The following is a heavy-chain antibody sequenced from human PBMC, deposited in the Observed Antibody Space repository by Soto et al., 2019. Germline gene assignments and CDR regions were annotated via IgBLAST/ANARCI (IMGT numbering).Heavy chain of an antibody. CDR3: TEAPYYYGDCVGY. D-gene: IGHD4-17*01. J-gene: IGHJ4*02. CDR2: IRSKANSYAT. Sequence: EVQLVESGGGLVQPGGSLKLSCAASGFTFSCSAMHWVRQASGKGLEWVGRIRSKANSYATAYAASVKGRFTISRDDSKNTAYLQMNSLKTEDTTVYYCTEAPYYYGDCVGYWGQGTLVTVSS. CDR1: GFTFSCSA. V-gene: IGHV3-73*01.